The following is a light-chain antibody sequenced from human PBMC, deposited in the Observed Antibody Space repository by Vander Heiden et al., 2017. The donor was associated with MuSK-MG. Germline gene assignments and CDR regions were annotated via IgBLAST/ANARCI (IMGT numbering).Light chain of an antibody. CDR2: AAS. J-gene: IGKJ3*01. V-gene: IGKV1-8*01. CDR1: QGISSY. CDR3: QQYDSYPGT. Sequence: AIRMTQSPSSFSASTGDRVTITCRASQGISSYLAWYQQKPGKAPKLLIYAASTLQSGVPSRFSGSGSGTDFTLTISCLQSEDFATYYCQQYDSYPGTFGQGTKVDIK.